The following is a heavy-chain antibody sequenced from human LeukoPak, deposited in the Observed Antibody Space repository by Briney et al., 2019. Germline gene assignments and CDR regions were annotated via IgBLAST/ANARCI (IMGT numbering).Heavy chain of an antibody. J-gene: IGHJ4*02. CDR2: ISYDGSNK. D-gene: IGHD6-19*01. Sequence: GGSLRLSCAASGFTFSSYAMHWVRQAPGKGLEWVAVISYDGSNKYYADSVKGRFTISRDDSKNTLYLQMNSLRAEDTAVYYCARDPYSSGWYDYWGQGTLVTVSS. CDR3: ARDPYSSGWYDY. V-gene: IGHV3-30-3*01. CDR1: GFTFSSYA.